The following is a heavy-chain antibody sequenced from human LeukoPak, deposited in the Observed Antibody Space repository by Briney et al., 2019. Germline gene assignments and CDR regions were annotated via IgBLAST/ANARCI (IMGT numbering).Heavy chain of an antibody. CDR2: ITPIFGTA. D-gene: IGHD6-19*01. Sequence: ASVKVSCKASGGTFSSYAISWVRQAPGQGLEWMGGITPIFGTANYAQKFQGRVTITADESTSTAYMGLSSLRSEDTAVYYCARGEYSSGWEGYFDYWGQGTLVTVSS. CDR1: GGTFSSYA. J-gene: IGHJ4*02. CDR3: ARGEYSSGWEGYFDY. V-gene: IGHV1-69*13.